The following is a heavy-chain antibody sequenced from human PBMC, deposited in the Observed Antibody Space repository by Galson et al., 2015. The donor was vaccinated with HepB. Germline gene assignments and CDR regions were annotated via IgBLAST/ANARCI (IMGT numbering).Heavy chain of an antibody. CDR2: LESGGNT. D-gene: IGHD3-10*01. Sequence: SLRLSCAASGFTVGSNYMSWVRQAPGKGLEWVSVLESGGNTYYADSVKDRCIISRDNSKNTLYLQMNSLRAEDTAFYYCARETFYYASGSYAFDYWGQGTLVTVSP. CDR3: ARETFYYASGSYAFDY. J-gene: IGHJ4*02. V-gene: IGHV3-66*01. CDR1: GFTVGSNY.